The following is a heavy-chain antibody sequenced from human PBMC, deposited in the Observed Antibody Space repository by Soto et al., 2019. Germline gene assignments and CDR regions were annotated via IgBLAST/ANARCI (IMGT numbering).Heavy chain of an antibody. CDR1: GGTFDSYV. CDR3: ARVHSSGIFYVVDP. J-gene: IGHJ5*02. CDR2: IMPIFGTP. V-gene: IGHV1-69*01. Sequence: QVPLVQSGAEVKKPGSSVKVSCKASGGTFDSYVISWLRQAPGQGLEWMGGIMPIFGTPNYAQKFRGRVTISADESTSTAYLELSSLPSDDTAVYYCARVHSSGIFYVVDPWGQGTLVTVSS. D-gene: IGHD3-10*01.